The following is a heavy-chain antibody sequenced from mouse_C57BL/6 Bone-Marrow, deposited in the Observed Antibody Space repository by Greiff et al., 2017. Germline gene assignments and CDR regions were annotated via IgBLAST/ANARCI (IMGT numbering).Heavy chain of an antibody. CDR3: AIYYYYAMDY. CDR2: INPNNGGT. J-gene: IGHJ4*01. V-gene: IGHV1-18*01. CDR1: GYTFTDYN. D-gene: IGHD2-1*01. Sequence: EVQLQQSGPELVKPGASVKIPCKASGYTFTDYNMDWVKQSHGKSLEWIGAINPNNGGTIYNQKFKGKATLTVDKSSSTAYMELRSLTSEDTAVYYCAIYYYYAMDYWGQGTSVTVSS.